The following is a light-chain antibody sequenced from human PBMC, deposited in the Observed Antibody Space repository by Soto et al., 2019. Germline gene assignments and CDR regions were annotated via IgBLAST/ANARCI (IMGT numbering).Light chain of an antibody. CDR2: KLS. CDR1: QSLVNSDGNTY. CDR3: MQATHCPRT. V-gene: IGKV2-30*01. Sequence: VVMTQSPLSLPVTLGQPASISCRSSQSLVNSDGNTYLHWFQQIPGQSPRRLLYKLSNRDSGVPDRFSGSGSGTNFTLKITRVEAEDVGVYYCMQATHCPRTFGQGTKLEIK. J-gene: IGKJ2*01.